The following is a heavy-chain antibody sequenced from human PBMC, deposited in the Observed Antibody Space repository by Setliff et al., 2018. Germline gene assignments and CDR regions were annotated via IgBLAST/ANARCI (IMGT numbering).Heavy chain of an antibody. CDR2: IKHGGTT. CDR3: ARTSGSGSSLLPNFSDP. J-gene: IGHJ5*02. Sequence: SETLSLTCRVSGYSIGSDYFWAWVRQPPGRGLEWVATIKHGGTTYYNPSLRSRVIISVDASKNAFSLRLNSVTAADTAVYYCARTSGSGSSLLPNFSDPWGQGTLVTVSS. CDR1: GYSIGSDYF. D-gene: IGHD3-10*01. V-gene: IGHV4-38-2*01.